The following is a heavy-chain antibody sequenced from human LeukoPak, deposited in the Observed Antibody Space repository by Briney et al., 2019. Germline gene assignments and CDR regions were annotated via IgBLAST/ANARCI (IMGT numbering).Heavy chain of an antibody. Sequence: GGSLRLSCAASGFTFCGYEMNWVRQAPGTGLEWVSYIGSSDSTIYYADSVKGRFTISRDNAKNSLYLQMNSLRADDTAVFYCASMGAFDYWGQGTQVTVSS. CDR2: IGSSDSTI. V-gene: IGHV3-48*03. J-gene: IGHJ4*02. D-gene: IGHD1-26*01. CDR3: ASMGAFDY. CDR1: GFTFCGYE.